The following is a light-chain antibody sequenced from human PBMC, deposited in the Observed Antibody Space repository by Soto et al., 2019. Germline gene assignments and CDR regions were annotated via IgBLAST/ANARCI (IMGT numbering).Light chain of an antibody. J-gene: IGKJ1*01. V-gene: IGKV3-15*01. CDR2: GAS. CDR1: QSVSSN. Sequence: EIEMTQSPSTLSESPGVRATVXCRASQSVSSNLAWYQQKPGQPPRLLIYGASTRATGIPARFSGSGYGSEFTLTISSLQSEDFAVYYCQQRSNWTRAFGPGTKVDIK. CDR3: QQRSNWTRA.